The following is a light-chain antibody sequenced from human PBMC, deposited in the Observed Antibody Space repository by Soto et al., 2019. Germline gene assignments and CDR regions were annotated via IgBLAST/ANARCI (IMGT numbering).Light chain of an antibody. CDR3: QQSYSTLLT. CDR2: AAS. Sequence: DIQMTQSPSSLSASVGDRVTITCRASQSISSYLNWYQQKPGKAPKLLIYAASSLPSGVPSRFSGSGSGTDFTLTISSLQPEDFATYYCQQSYSTLLTFGQGTKVEIK. CDR1: QSISSY. V-gene: IGKV1-39*01. J-gene: IGKJ1*01.